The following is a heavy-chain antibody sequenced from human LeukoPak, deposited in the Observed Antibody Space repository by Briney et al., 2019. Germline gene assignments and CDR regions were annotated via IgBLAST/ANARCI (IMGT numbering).Heavy chain of an antibody. CDR2: ISSSGSYM. Sequence: PGGSLRLSCAASGFTLSTYSMNWVRQAPGKGLEWVSSISSSGSYMYYVDSVKGRFTISRDNAKNSLYLQMNSLRAEDTAVYYCARGGVGLIIIPGWEYDYYVWTSGAKGPQSPSP. CDR1: GFTLSTYS. J-gene: IGHJ6*02. D-gene: IGHD3/OR15-3a*01. CDR3: ARGGVGLIIIPGWEYDYYVWTS. V-gene: IGHV3-21*01.